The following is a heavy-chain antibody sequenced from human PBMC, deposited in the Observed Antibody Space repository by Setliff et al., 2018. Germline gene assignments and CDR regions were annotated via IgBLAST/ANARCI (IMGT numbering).Heavy chain of an antibody. D-gene: IGHD3-3*01. J-gene: IGHJ6*03. CDR2: INRGSGDT. CDR3: ARDDDDFYSGYPYMDV. V-gene: IGHV1-3*01. Sequence: ASVKVSCKASGYTFTSYPIHWVRQAPGQRLEWMGWINRGSGDTKYSRKFQGRVTITRDTSASTAYMELSRLTYEDTAVYYCARDDDDFYSGYPYMDVWGKGTTVTVSS. CDR1: GYTFTSYP.